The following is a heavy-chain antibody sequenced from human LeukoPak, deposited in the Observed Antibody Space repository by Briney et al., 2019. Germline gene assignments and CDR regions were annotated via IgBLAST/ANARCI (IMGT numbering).Heavy chain of an antibody. J-gene: IGHJ6*04. CDR1: GFTFSSYA. CDR3: ARATGGNCRDV. D-gene: IGHD4-23*01. CDR2: ISSSGSTI. Sequence: GGSLRLSCAASGFTFSSYAMSWVRQAPGKGLEWVSYISSSGSTIFYADSVKGRFTISRDNAKNSLYLQMNSLRAEDTAVYYCARATGGNCRDVWRKGTTHSVSS. V-gene: IGHV3-48*03.